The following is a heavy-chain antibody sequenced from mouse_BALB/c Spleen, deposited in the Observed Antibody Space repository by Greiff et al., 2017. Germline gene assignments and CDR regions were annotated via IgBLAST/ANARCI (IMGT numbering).Heavy chain of an antibody. D-gene: IGHD2-14*01. V-gene: IGHV14-3*02. CDR3: ASYRYDAWFAY. CDR2: IDPANGNT. CDR1: GFNIKDTY. Sequence: EFQLQQSGAELVKPGASVKLSCTASGFNIKDTYMHWVKQRPEQGLEWIGRIDPANGNTKYDPKFQGKATITADTSSNTAYLQLSSLTSEDTAVYYCASYRYDAWFAYWGQGTLVTVSA. J-gene: IGHJ3*01.